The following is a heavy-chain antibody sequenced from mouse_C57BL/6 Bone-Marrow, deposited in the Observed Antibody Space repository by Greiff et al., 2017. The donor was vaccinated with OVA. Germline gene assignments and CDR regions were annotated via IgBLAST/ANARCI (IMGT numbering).Heavy chain of an antibody. D-gene: IGHD4-1*01. J-gene: IGHJ2*01. V-gene: IGHV1-55*01. CDR1: GYTFTSYW. CDR2: IYPGSGST. CDR3: AKLGRPLFDY. Sequence: QVQLKQPGAELVKPGASVKMSCKASGYTFTSYWITWVKQRPGQGLEWIGDIYPGSGSTNYNEKFKSKATLTVDTSSRTAYMQLSSLISEDSAVYYCAKLGRPLFDYWGQGTTLTVSS.